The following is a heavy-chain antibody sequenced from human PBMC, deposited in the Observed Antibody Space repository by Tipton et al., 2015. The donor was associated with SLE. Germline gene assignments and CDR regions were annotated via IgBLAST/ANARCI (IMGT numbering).Heavy chain of an antibody. CDR1: GGSISRGTYY. Sequence: TLSLTCIVSGGSISRGTYYWSWIRQHPEKGPEWIGYIYNSGGTYYNPSLKSRVTISIDTSKNQFSLKVNSVTAADTALHYCARAVAGNSEYFDYWGHGTLVTVS. V-gene: IGHV4-31*03. D-gene: IGHD6-19*01. J-gene: IGHJ4*01. CDR2: IYNSGGT. CDR3: ARAVAGNSEYFDY.